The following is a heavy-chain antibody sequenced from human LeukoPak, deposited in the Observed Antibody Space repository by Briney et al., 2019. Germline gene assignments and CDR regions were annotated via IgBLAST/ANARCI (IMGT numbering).Heavy chain of an antibody. CDR2: ISGSGGST. D-gene: IGHD3-22*01. CDR1: GFTFSSYA. CDR3: ARDYYDSSGYVSHAFDF. V-gene: IGHV3-23*01. J-gene: IGHJ3*01. Sequence: GRSLRLSCAASGFTFSSYAMSWVRQAPGNGRKWGTAISGSGGSTYYAESVKGRFTISRDNSKNTLYLQMNSLRAEDAAVYYCARDYYDSSGYVSHAFDFWGQGTMVTVSS.